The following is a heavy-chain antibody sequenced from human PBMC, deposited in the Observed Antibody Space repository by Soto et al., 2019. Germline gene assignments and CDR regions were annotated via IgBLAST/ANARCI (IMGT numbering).Heavy chain of an antibody. V-gene: IGHV3-21*01. CDR1: GFTFSSYS. CDR2: ISSSSSYI. D-gene: IGHD1-26*01. CDR3: AREVGAAQPFDY. Sequence: PGGSLRLSCAASGFTFSSYSMNWVRQAPGKGLEWVSSISSSSSYIYYADSVKGRFTISRDNAKNSLYLQMNSLRAEDTAVYYCAREVGAAQPFDYWGLGTLVTVSS. J-gene: IGHJ4*02.